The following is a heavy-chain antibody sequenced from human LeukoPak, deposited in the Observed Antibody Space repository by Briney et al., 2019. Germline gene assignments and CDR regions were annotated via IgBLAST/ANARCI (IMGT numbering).Heavy chain of an antibody. Sequence: GSSVKVSCKASGGTFSNYTISWVRQAPGQGLEWMGRIIPILGIANYAQKFQGRVTITADKSTSTAYMELSSLRSEDTVVYYCAISIVATILDYWGQGTLVTVSS. CDR2: IIPILGIA. CDR1: GGTFSNYT. CDR3: AISIVATILDY. D-gene: IGHD5-12*01. V-gene: IGHV1-69*02. J-gene: IGHJ4*02.